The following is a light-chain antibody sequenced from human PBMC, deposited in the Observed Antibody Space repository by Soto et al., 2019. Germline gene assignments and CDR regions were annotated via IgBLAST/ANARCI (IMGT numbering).Light chain of an antibody. CDR1: QTVTGSF. Sequence: EIVLTQSPGTLSLSPGQSATLSCRASQTVTGSFIAWYQQNLGQAPRLLMYATSSRAAGIPDRFSGSGSGTDFTLTISRLEPEGFAVYYCQHYGSSLMYTFGQGTKVDIK. J-gene: IGKJ2*01. CDR2: ATS. CDR3: QHYGSSLMYT. V-gene: IGKV3-20*01.